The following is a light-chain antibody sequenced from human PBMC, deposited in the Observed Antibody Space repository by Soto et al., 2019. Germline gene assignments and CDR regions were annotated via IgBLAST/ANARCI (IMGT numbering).Light chain of an antibody. CDR2: GAS. Sequence: EIVMTQSPATLSVSPGERATLSCRASQSVSSNLAWYQQKPGQAPRLLIYGASTRATGIPARFSGSGSGTEFTLTTSRLEPEDFAVYYCHQYGISPFGGGTRWIS. CDR3: HQYGISP. J-gene: IGKJ4*01. V-gene: IGKV3-15*01. CDR1: QSVSSN.